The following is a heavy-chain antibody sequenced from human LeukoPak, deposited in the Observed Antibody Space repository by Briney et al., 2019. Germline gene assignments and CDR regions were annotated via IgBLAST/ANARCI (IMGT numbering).Heavy chain of an antibody. J-gene: IGHJ4*02. CDR3: VRTIEVGYYPT. CDR2: IYYSGTS. CDR1: GGSIYNSIYY. V-gene: IGHV4-39*01. Sequence: SETLSLTCTVSGGSIYNSIYYWGWIRQPPGKGLEWIGSIYYSGTSYYNPSLKSRVTISVDTSKNQFSLKLTSVTAADTAIYYCVRTIEVGYYPTWGQGTLVTVSS. D-gene: IGHD3-22*01.